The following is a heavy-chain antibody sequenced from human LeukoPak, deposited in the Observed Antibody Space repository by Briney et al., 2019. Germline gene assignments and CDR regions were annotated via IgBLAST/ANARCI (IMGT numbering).Heavy chain of an antibody. CDR1: GGSISSSSYY. J-gene: IGHJ4*02. CDR3: ARDWSGGVAGYWDY. D-gene: IGHD3-16*01. V-gene: IGHV4-39*07. CDR2: IYYSGST. Sequence: PSETLSLTCTVSGGSISSSSYYWGWIRQPPGKGLEWLGSIYYSGSTYYNPSLKSRVTISVDTSNNHFSLKLNSVTAADTAVYYCARDWSGGVAGYWDYWGQGTLVTVSS.